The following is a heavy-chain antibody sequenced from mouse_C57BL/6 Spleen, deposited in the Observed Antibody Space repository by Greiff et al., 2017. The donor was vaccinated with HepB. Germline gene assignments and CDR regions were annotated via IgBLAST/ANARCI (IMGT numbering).Heavy chain of an antibody. D-gene: IGHD1-1*01. CDR3: ARRRDYYGSSCD. CDR2: IYPRSGNT. J-gene: IGHJ2*01. V-gene: IGHV1-81*01. CDR1: GYTFTSYG. Sequence: VQLKESGAELARPGASVKLSCKASGYTFTSYGISWVKQRTGQGLEWIGEIYPRSGNTYYNEEFKGKATLTADKSSSTAYMELRSLTSEDSAVYFWARRRDYYGSSCDWGQGTTLTVSS.